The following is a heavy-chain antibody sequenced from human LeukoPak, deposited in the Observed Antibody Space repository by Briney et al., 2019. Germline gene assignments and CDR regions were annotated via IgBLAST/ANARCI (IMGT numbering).Heavy chain of an antibody. CDR3: AKKNYDYVWGSYHPDNDAFDI. D-gene: IGHD3-16*02. J-gene: IGHJ3*02. CDR2: ISGSGGST. V-gene: IGHV3-23*01. Sequence: GGSLRLSCAASGFTFSSYAMSWVRQAPGKGLEWVSAISGSGGSTYYADSVKGRFTISRDNSKNTLYLQMNSLRAEDTAVYYCAKKNYDYVWGSYHPDNDAFDIWGQGTMVTVSS. CDR1: GFTFSSYA.